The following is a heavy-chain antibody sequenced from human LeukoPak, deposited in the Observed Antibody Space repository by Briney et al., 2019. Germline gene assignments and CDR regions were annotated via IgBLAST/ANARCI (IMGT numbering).Heavy chain of an antibody. CDR3: ARDNSVRSAFDI. D-gene: IGHD4-23*01. Sequence: ASVKVSCKASGYTFTSYYMHWVRQAPGQGLEWMGIQGRVTMTRDTSTSTVYMELSSLRSEDTAVYYCARDNSVRSAFDIWGQGTMVTVSS. V-gene: IGHV1-46*01. J-gene: IGHJ3*02. CDR1: GYTFTSYY.